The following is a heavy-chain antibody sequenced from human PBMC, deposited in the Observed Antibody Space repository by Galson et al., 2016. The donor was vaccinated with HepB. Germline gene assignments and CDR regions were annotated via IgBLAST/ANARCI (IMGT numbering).Heavy chain of an antibody. CDR1: GGSISPYY. Sequence: SETLSLTCTVSGGSISPYYWSWIRQPPGKGLEWIGYIHHSGSANYNPSLKSRVSISLDTSKNQFSLTLSSVTAADTAVYYFARGPSRNYCSGGSCPLNYWGQGTLVTVSS. V-gene: IGHV4-59*01. CDR2: IHHSGSA. D-gene: IGHD2-15*01. J-gene: IGHJ4*02. CDR3: ARGPSRNYCSGGSCPLNY.